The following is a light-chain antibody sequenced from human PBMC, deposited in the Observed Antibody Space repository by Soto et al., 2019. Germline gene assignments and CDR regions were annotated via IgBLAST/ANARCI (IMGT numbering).Light chain of an antibody. CDR3: QQYGSSLLFT. CDR2: GAS. J-gene: IGKJ3*01. V-gene: IGKV3-20*01. Sequence: EIVLTQSPGTLSLSPGERATLSCRASQRVSSSYLAWYQQKPGQAPRLLIYGASSRATGIPDRFSGSGSGTDFTLTISRLEPEDFAVYYCQQYGSSLLFTFGPGTKVDI. CDR1: QRVSSSY.